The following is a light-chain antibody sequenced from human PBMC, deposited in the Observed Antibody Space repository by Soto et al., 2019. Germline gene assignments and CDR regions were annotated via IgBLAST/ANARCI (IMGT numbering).Light chain of an antibody. CDR2: EVS. CDR1: SSDVGSYDY. Sequence: QSVLIQPPSVSGSPGQSVTISCTGTSSDVGSYDYVSWYQQHPGKAPKLMISEVSKRPSGVPDRFSGSKSGNTASLTVSGLQAEDEADYYCSSYVGSKVFGGGTKLTVL. CDR3: SSYVGSKV. V-gene: IGLV2-8*01. J-gene: IGLJ3*02.